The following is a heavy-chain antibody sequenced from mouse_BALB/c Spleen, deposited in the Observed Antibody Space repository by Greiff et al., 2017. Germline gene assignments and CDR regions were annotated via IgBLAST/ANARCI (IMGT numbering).Heavy chain of an antibody. D-gene: IGHD1-2*01. J-gene: IGHJ2*01. V-gene: IGHV5-4*02. CDR1: GFTFSDYY. CDR2: ISDGGSYT. CDR3: AREGYYGYPDY. Sequence: EVQRVESGGGLVKPGGSLKLSCAASGFTFSDYYMYWVRQTPEKRLEWVATISDGGSYTYYPDSVKGRFTISRDNAKNNLYLQMSSLKSEDTAMYYCAREGYYGYPDYWGQGTTLTVSS.